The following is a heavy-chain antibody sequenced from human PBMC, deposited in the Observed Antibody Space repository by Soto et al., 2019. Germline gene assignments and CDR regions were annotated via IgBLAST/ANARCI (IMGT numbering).Heavy chain of an antibody. Sequence: EVQLLESGGGLVQPGGSLRLSCAASGFTFSSYAMSWVRQAPGKGLEWVSVISGSGGSTYYADSVKGRLTISRDTSKNTLYLQLNSLRAEDTAVYYCAKRGSGSQVDSGCQGTLVTVSS. V-gene: IGHV3-23*01. CDR1: GFTFSSYA. J-gene: IGHJ4*02. D-gene: IGHD1-26*01. CDR2: ISGSGGST. CDR3: AKRGSGSQVDS.